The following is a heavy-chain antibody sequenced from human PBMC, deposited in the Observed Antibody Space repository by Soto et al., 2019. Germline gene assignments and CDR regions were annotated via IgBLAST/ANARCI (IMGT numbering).Heavy chain of an antibody. Sequence: GGSLRLSCAASGFTFSSYSMNWVRRTSGKGLEWVGRVRSKANGYATTYAASVKGRFTVSRDDSKNAAYLQMNSLKTEDTAVYYCTRQVPDGSPFDYWGQGTLVTVSS. J-gene: IGHJ4*02. V-gene: IGHV3-73*01. CDR2: VRSKANGYAT. CDR1: GFTFSSYS. CDR3: TRQVPDGSPFDY.